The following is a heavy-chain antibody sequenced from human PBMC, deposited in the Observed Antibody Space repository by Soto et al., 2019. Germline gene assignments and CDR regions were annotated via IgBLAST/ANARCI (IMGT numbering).Heavy chain of an antibody. J-gene: IGHJ5*02. Sequence: SETLSLTCTVSGGSISSYYWSWIRQPPGKGLEWIGYIYYSGSTNYNPSLKSRVTISVDTSKNQFSLKLSSVTAADTAVYYCARDHSSSSGWFDPWGQGTLVTVSS. V-gene: IGHV4-59*01. CDR3: ARDHSSSSGWFDP. CDR2: IYYSGST. CDR1: GGSISSYY. D-gene: IGHD6-6*01.